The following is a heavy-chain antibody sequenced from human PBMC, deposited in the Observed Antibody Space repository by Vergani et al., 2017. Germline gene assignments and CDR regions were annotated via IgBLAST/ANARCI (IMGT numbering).Heavy chain of an antibody. CDR3: ARGSDYYDSSGYYYAPYFQH. Sequence: QVQLQDSGPGLVKPSQTLSLTCTVSGGSISSGSYYWSWIRQPAGKGLEWIGRIYTSGSTNYNPSLKSRVTISVDTSKNQFSLKLSSVTAADTAVYYCARGSDYYDSSGYYYAPYFQHWGQGTLVTVSS. CDR1: GGSISSGSYY. V-gene: IGHV4-61*02. CDR2: IYTSGST. D-gene: IGHD3-22*01. J-gene: IGHJ1*01.